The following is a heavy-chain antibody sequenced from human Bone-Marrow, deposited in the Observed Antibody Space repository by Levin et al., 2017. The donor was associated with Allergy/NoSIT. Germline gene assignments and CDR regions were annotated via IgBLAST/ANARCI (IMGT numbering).Heavy chain of an antibody. CDR1: GGSISSYY. CDR3: ARDPGGDYYDSSPLGAFDI. CDR2: IYYSGST. J-gene: IGHJ3*02. V-gene: IGHV4-59*01. D-gene: IGHD3-22*01. Sequence: SETLSLTCTVSGGSISSYYWSWIRQPPGKGLEWIGYIYYSGSTNYNPSLKSRVTISVDTSKNQFSLKLSSVTAADTAVYYCARDPGGDYYDSSPLGAFDIWGQGTMVTVSS.